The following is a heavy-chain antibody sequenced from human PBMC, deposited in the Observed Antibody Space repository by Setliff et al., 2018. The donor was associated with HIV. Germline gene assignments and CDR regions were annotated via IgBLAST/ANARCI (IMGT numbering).Heavy chain of an antibody. J-gene: IGHJ4*02. CDR3: AREGSYGIDC. CDR1: GFTLSRRD. V-gene: IGHV3-30*02. Sequence: GSLRLSCAASGFTLSRRDMHWVRQAPGKGLEWVAFMRYDGSDECYVDSVKGRFTISRDSSMNTLYLQMNSLRAEDTAVYYCAREGSYGIDCWGQGTLVTVSS. D-gene: IGHD4-17*01. CDR2: MRYDGSDE.